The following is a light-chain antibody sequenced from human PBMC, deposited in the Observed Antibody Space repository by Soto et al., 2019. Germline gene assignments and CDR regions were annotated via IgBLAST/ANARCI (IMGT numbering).Light chain of an antibody. V-gene: IGKV1-39*01. CDR3: QQSCNALPYT. CDR1: QSISSY. CDR2: TAS. Sequence: DIEMDQSPSSLSASVGDRVTITCRASQSISSYLNWYQQRPGTAPKLLIHTASSLESEVPSRFSGSGSETHCTRTIASLQPEDFATYYCQQSCNALPYTFGQGTKLE. J-gene: IGKJ2*01.